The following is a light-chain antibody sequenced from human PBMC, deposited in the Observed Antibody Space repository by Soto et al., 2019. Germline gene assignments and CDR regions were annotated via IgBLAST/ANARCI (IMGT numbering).Light chain of an antibody. CDR1: QSVSSY. CDR2: DAS. J-gene: IGKJ4*01. CDR3: QQRRIRPLT. Sequence: EIVLTQSPATLSLSPGDRATLSCRASQSVSSYLTWYQQKPGQAPRLLIYDASNRSTGIPARFSGSGYGTDFTLTISSLEPEDFAVYYCQQRRIRPLTFGGGTKVEIK. V-gene: IGKV3-11*01.